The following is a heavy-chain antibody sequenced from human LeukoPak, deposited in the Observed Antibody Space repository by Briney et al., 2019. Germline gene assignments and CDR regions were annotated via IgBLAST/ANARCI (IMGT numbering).Heavy chain of an antibody. Sequence: ASVKVSCKASGYTFTGYYMHWVRQAPGQGLEWMGRINPNSGGTNYAQKFQGRVTMTRDTSISTVYMELSRLRSDDTAVYYCARQLLSRGWFDPWGQGTLVTVSS. CDR1: GYTFTGYY. D-gene: IGHD3-10*01. CDR2: INPNSGGT. V-gene: IGHV1-2*06. J-gene: IGHJ5*02. CDR3: ARQLLSRGWFDP.